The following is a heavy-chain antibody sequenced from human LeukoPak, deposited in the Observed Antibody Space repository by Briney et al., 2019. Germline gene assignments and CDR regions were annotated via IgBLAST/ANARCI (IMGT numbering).Heavy chain of an antibody. CDR1: GYTLTSYA. D-gene: IGHD3-22*01. V-gene: IGHV1-3*03. CDR2: INAGNGNT. CDR3: ARGRYYYDSSGRELDY. Sequence: ASVKVSCKASGYTLTSYAMHWVRQAPGQRLEWMGWINAGNGNTKYSQEFQGRVTITRDTSASTAYIELSSLRSEDMAVYYCARGRYYYDSSGRELDYWGQGTLVTVSS. J-gene: IGHJ4*02.